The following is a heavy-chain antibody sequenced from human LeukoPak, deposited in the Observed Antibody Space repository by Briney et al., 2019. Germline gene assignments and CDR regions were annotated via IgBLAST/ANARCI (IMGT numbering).Heavy chain of an antibody. V-gene: IGHV3-33*01. J-gene: IGHJ2*01. Sequence: PGGTLRLSCAASGFTFSSYGMHWVRKAPDKGLEWVAVIWYDGSNKYYPDSVQGRFTISRDNSKNTLYLQVNSLRAEDTAVYYCARDRSMSGWYIDLWGRGTLVTVSS. CDR3: ARDRSMSGWYIDL. D-gene: IGHD2/OR15-2a*01. CDR2: IWYDGSNK. CDR1: GFTFSSYG.